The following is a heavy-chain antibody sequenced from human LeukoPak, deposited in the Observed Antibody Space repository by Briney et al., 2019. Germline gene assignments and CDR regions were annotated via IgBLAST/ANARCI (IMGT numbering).Heavy chain of an antibody. CDR1: GGSVSSGSYY. CDR2: IYYSGST. Sequence: SETLSLTCTVSGGSVSSGSYYWSWIRQPPRKGLEWIGYIYYSGSTNYNPSLKSRVTISVDTSKNQFSLKLSSVTAADTAVYYCATGGIAARPYNWFDPWGQGTLVTVSS. CDR3: ATGGIAARPYNWFDP. J-gene: IGHJ5*02. D-gene: IGHD6-6*01. V-gene: IGHV4-61*01.